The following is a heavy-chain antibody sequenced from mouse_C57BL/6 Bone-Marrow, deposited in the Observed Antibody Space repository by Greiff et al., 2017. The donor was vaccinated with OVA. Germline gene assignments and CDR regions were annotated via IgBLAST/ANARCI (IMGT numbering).Heavy chain of an antibody. V-gene: IGHV2-2*01. CDR1: GFSLTSYG. J-gene: IGHJ2*01. Sequence: VQGVESGPGLVQPSQSLSITCTVSGFSLTSYGVHWVRQSPGKGLEWLGVIWSGGSTDYNAAFISRLSISKDNSKSQVFFKMNSLQADDTAIYYCARNGYYYGQYYFDYWGQGTTLTVSS. CDR3: ARNGYYYGQYYFDY. CDR2: IWSGGST. D-gene: IGHD1-1*01.